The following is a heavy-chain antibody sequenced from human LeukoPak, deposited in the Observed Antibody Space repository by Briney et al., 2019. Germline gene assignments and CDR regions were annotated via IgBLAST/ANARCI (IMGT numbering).Heavy chain of an antibody. D-gene: IGHD3-3*01. Sequence: SETLSLTCAVYGGSFSGYYWSWIRQPPGKGPEWIGEINHSGSTNYNPSLKSRVTISVDTSKNQFSLKLSSVTAADTAVYYCARGSRFWSGYYHYYYYYYMDVWGKGTTVTVSS. CDR3: ARGSRFWSGYYHYYYYYYMDV. J-gene: IGHJ6*03. CDR1: GGSFSGYY. CDR2: INHSGST. V-gene: IGHV4-34*01.